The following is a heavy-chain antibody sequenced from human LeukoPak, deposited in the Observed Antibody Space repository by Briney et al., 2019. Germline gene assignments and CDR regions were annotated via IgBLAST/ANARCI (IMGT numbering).Heavy chain of an antibody. D-gene: IGHD6-19*01. Sequence: ASVKVSCKTSGYTFTSYYMHWMRQAPGQGLEWVGMINPNGGGTSSAQKFQGRVTMTRDTSTSTVYMELSRLRSDDTAVYYCARDLYSSGWTDAFDIWGQGTMVTVSS. CDR3: ARDLYSSGWTDAFDI. CDR1: GYTFTSYY. J-gene: IGHJ3*02. CDR2: INPNGGGT. V-gene: IGHV1-46*01.